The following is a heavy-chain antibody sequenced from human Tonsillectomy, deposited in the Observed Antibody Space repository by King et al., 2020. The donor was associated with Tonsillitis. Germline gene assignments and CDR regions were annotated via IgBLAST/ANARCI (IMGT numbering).Heavy chain of an antibody. CDR1: GFTFRSYD. J-gene: IGHJ4*02. Sequence: VQLVESGGGLVQPGGSLRLSCAASGFTFRSYDMIWVRQAPGKGLDGVSYISSSGSTIYYADFVKGRFTISRDNAKNSLDLQMNSLRAEDTAVYYCALAAADCWGQGSLVTVSS. CDR3: ALAAADC. V-gene: IGHV3-48*03. CDR2: ISSSGSTI. D-gene: IGHD6-13*01.